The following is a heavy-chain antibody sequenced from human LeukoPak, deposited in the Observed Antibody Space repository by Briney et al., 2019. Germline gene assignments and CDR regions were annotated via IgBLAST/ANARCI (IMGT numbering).Heavy chain of an antibody. CDR2: ISYDGSNK. V-gene: IGHV3-30*04. CDR3: ARTYPGIAVAGTGFDY. Sequence: GRSLRLSCAASGFTFSSYAMHWVRQAPGKGLEWVAVISYDGSNKYYADSVKGRFTISRDNSKNTLYLQMNSLRAEGTAVYYCARTYPGIAVAGTGFDYWGQGTLVTVSS. J-gene: IGHJ4*02. CDR1: GFTFSSYA. D-gene: IGHD6-19*01.